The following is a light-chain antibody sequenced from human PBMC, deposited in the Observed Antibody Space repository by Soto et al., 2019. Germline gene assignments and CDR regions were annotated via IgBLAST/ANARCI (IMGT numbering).Light chain of an antibody. CDR2: GAS. J-gene: IGKJ3*01. CDR3: QQFGSSPLFT. V-gene: IGKV3-20*01. Sequence: EIGLTQSPGTLSLSLGERATLSCRASQSVTNNYLAWYQQKPGQAPRLLIYGASSRATGIPDRFSGSGSGRDFTRTISRLEPEDSAVYYCQQFGSSPLFTFGPGTKVEIK. CDR1: QSVTNNY.